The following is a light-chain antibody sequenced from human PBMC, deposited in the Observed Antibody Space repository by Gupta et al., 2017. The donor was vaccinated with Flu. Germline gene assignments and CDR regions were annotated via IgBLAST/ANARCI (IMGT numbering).Light chain of an antibody. CDR2: EVS. CDR1: SSDVGGYNY. J-gene: IGLJ2*01. CDR3: SSYTSSSTLGVV. V-gene: IGLV2-14*01. Sequence: QSALTQPASLSGSPGPSITIPCTGTSSDVGGYNYVSWYQQHPGKAPKLMIYEVSNRPSGVSNRFSGSKSGNTASLTISGLQAEDEADYYCSSYTSSSTLGVVFGGGTKLTVL.